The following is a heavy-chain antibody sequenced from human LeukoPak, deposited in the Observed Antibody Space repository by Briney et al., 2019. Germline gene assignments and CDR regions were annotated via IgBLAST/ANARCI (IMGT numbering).Heavy chain of an antibody. CDR3: AKGDYYGSGSYTG. V-gene: IGHV3-23*01. Sequence: GGSLRLSCAASGFTFSSYGMSWVRQAPGKGLEWVSAISGSGGSTYYADSVKGRFTISRDNSKNTLYLQMNSLRAEDTAVYYCAKGDYYGSGSYTGWGQGTLVTVSS. CDR2: ISGSGGST. CDR1: GFTFSSYG. D-gene: IGHD3-10*01. J-gene: IGHJ4*02.